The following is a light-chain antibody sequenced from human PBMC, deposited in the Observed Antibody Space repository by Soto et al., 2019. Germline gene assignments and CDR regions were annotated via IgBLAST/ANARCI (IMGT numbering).Light chain of an antibody. J-gene: IGKJ1*01. V-gene: IGKV3-20*01. CDR1: QNVGGSY. CDR3: QLFDSSRT. Sequence: DIVLTQSPGTLSLSPGERATLSCRASQNVGGSYVVWYQQKPGQGPRLLIFGASSRATGIPDRFSGSGSGTDFTLTISRLEPDDFAVYYCQLFDSSRTFGQGTKVEIK. CDR2: GAS.